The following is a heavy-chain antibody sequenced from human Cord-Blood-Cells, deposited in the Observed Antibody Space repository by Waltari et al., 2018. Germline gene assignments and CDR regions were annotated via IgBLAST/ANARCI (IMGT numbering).Heavy chain of an antibody. Sequence: QVQLVQSGAEVKKPGASVKVSCKASGYTFTSYGISWVRQAPGQGLEWMGWISAYNSNTNYAQKLQGRVTMTTDTSTSTAYMELRSLRSDDTAVYYCATGPKYNWNDAYFDYWGQGTLVTVSS. V-gene: IGHV1-18*01. J-gene: IGHJ4*02. CDR3: ATGPKYNWNDAYFDY. CDR2: ISAYNSNT. CDR1: GYTFTSYG. D-gene: IGHD1-1*01.